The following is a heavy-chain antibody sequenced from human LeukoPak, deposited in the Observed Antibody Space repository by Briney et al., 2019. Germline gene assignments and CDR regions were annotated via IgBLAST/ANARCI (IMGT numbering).Heavy chain of an antibody. CDR1: GFTFSNYW. CDR2: IKQDGSEK. J-gene: IGHJ4*02. Sequence: GGSLRLSCAPSGFTFSNYWMSWVRQAPGKGLEWVANIKQDGSEKYYVDSVKGRFTISRDNAKNSLYLQMNSLRAEDTAVYYCARVYGDYLSYWGQGTLVTVSS. CDR3: ARVYGDYLSY. D-gene: IGHD4-17*01. V-gene: IGHV3-7*03.